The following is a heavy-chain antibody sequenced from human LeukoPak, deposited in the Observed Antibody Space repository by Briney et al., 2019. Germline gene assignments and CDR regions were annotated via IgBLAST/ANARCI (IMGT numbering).Heavy chain of an antibody. J-gene: IGHJ5*02. CDR1: GFAFSSYA. Sequence: GGSLRLSCVSSGFAFSSYAMTWVRRAPGKGLERVSGISGSGQSTYYADSVKGRFTISRDNSQNTLYLQMNSLRVDDTAVYYCAKARYYDFWSGYNGVSWGQGSLVTVSS. D-gene: IGHD3-3*01. V-gene: IGHV3-23*01. CDR2: ISGSGQST. CDR3: AKARYYDFWSGYNGVS.